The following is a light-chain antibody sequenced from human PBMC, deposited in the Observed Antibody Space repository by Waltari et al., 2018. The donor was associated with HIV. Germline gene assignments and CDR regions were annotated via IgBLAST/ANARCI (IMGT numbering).Light chain of an antibody. CDR2: EVS. CDR3: MQTVQLPYT. V-gene: IGKV2D-29*01. Sequence: IVMTQPTLSLAVTPGQPASISCKSSQSLLDSGGTTYLYWYLQKPGQPPQLLIYEVSKRVSGVPDRVSGIGSGTDFTLKISRVEAEDVGVYYCMQTVQLPYTFGQGTKLEIK. J-gene: IGKJ2*01. CDR1: QSLLDSGGTTY.